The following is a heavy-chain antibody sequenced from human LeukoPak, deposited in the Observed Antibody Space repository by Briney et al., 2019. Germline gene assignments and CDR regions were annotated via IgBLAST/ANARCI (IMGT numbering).Heavy chain of an antibody. J-gene: IGHJ4*02. CDR2: ISSSSTYI. CDR1: GFIFSSYS. CDR3: ARDNYDSSGPYYFDY. V-gene: IGHV3-21*01. D-gene: IGHD3-22*01. Sequence: GGSLRLSCAASGFIFSSYSMNWVRQAPGKGLEWVSSISSSSTYIYYADSVKGRFTISRDNAKNSLYLQMNNLRAEDTAVYYCARDNYDSSGPYYFDYWGQGTLVTVSS.